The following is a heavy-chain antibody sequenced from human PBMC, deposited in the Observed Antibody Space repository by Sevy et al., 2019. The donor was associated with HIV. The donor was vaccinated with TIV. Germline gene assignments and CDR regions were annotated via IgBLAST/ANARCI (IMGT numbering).Heavy chain of an antibody. D-gene: IGHD2-21*01. Sequence: ASVKVSCKASGYTFTNYYLNWVRQAPGQGLEWMGLLNPSGGSTVYAQKFQGRFTMTSDTSTSTIYMELSSLRSEDTAVYYCARGDCGADCPPHWFDPWGQGTLVTVSS. CDR1: GYTFTNYY. CDR3: ARGDCGADCPPHWFDP. CDR2: LNPSGGST. J-gene: IGHJ5*02. V-gene: IGHV1-46*03.